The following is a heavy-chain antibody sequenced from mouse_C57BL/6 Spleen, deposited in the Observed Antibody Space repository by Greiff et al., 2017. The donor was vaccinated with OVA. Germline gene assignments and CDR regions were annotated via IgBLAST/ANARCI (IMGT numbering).Heavy chain of an antibody. CDR2: IDPNSGGT. Sequence: QVQLQQPGAELVKPGASVKLSCKASGYTFTSYWMHWVKQRPGRGLEWIGRIDPNSGGTKYNEKFKSKATLTVDKPSSTAYMPLSSLTSEDSAVYYCARDMTWTGDYFDYWGQGTTLTVSS. D-gene: IGHD2-3*01. V-gene: IGHV1-72*01. CDR3: ARDMTWTGDYFDY. CDR1: GYTFTSYW. J-gene: IGHJ2*01.